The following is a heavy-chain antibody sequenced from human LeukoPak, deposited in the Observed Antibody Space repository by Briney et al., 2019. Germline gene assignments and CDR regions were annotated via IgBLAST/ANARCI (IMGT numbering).Heavy chain of an antibody. J-gene: IGHJ6*02. CDR2: ISYDGSNK. CDR3: AKGGPSHYYGMDV. V-gene: IGHV3-30*18. Sequence: PGGSLRLSCAASGFTFSSYGMHWVRQAPGKGLEWVAVISYDGSNKYYADSVKGRFTISRDNSKNTLYLQMNSLRAEDTAVYYCAKGGPSHYYGMDVWGQGTTVTVSS. D-gene: IGHD3-16*01. CDR1: GFTFSSYG.